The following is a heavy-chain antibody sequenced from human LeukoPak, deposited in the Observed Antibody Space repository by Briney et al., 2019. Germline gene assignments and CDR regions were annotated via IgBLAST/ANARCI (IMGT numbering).Heavy chain of an antibody. V-gene: IGHV3-74*01. J-gene: IGHJ4*02. CDR2: INGDGSTT. CDR3: ARVSGDPRGH. CDR1: GFTFSSYW. D-gene: IGHD3-10*01. Sequence: GGSLRLSCAASGFTFSSYWMYWVRQAPGKGRVWGSRINGDGSTTDYADSVKGRVTISRDNSKNTLYLQMNSLRAEDTAVYYCARVSGDPRGHWGQGTLVTVSS.